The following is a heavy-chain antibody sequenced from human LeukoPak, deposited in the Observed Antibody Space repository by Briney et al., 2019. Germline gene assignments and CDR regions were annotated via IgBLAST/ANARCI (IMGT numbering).Heavy chain of an antibody. CDR3: AREYEYQLLSYYYYGMDV. V-gene: IGHV3-73*01. J-gene: IGHJ6*02. Sequence: PGGSLRLSCAASGFTFSGSAIHWVRQSSGKGLEWVGQIDKKDKGYATATAYAASVKGRFTISRDDSINTAYLQMKSLRAEDTAVYYCAREYEYQLLSYYYYGMDVWGQGTTVTVSS. CDR2: IDKKDKGYATAT. D-gene: IGHD2-2*01. CDR1: GFTFSGSA.